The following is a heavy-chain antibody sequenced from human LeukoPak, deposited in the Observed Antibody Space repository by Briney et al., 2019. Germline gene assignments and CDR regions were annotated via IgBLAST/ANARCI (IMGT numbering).Heavy chain of an antibody. Sequence: GGSLRLSCVGSGFTFGIHGMGWVRQAPGKGLEWVSFISTSSTYIKYADSLKGRFTVSRDNVKSSLYLQMSSLTAEDTAVYYCARDRCSNSDCPFDYWGQGTLVTVSS. CDR3: ARDRCSNSDCPFDY. CDR1: GFTFGIHG. D-gene: IGHD2-21*02. V-gene: IGHV3-21*06. J-gene: IGHJ4*02. CDR2: ISTSSTYI.